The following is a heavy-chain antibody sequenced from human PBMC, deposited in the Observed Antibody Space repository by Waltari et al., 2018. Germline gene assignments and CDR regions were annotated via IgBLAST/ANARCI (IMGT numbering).Heavy chain of an antibody. Sequence: QVQLVQSGAEVKKPGSSVKVSCKASGGTFSSYAISWVRQAPGQGLEWMGWCNTNTGNPTYARGFTGRFVFSLDTSVSTAYRQISSLNAEDTAVYYCAVRAIAVAGTPWDLDYWGQGTLVTVSS. CDR3: AVRAIAVAGTPWDLDY. CDR1: GGTFSSYA. J-gene: IGHJ4*02. D-gene: IGHD6-19*01. V-gene: IGHV7-4-1*02. CDR2: CNTNTGNP.